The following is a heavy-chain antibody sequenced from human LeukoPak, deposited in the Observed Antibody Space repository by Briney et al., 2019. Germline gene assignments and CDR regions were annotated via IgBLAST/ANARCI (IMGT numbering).Heavy chain of an antibody. CDR1: GGSISSYY. CDR2: IYYSGST. V-gene: IGHV4-59*01. CDR3: ARDGGEVWNYYGMDV. D-gene: IGHD2-15*01. Sequence: SETLSPTCTVSGGSISSYYWNWIRQPPGKGLEWIGYIYYSGSTNYNPSLKSRVTISVDSSKNQFSLKLSSVTAADTAVYYCARDGGEVWNYYGMDVWGQGTTVTVSS. J-gene: IGHJ6*02.